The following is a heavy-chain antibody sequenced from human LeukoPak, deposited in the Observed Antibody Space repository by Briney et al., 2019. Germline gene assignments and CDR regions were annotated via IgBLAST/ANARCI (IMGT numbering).Heavy chain of an antibody. V-gene: IGHV1-46*01. CDR2: INPSGGST. CDR1: GYNFISYY. D-gene: IGHD2-8*01. Sequence: SVKVSCKASGYNFISYYMHWVRQAPGQGLEWMGIINPSGGSTSYAQKFQDRVTMTRDTSTSTVYMELSSLKSEDTAVYYCAREDVVLVDAVRYYYYGTDVWGQGTTVTVSS. J-gene: IGHJ6*02. CDR3: AREDVVLVDAVRYYYYGTDV.